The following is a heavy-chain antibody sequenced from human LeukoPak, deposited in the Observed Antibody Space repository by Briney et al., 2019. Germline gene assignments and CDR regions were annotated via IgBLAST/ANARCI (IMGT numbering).Heavy chain of an antibody. CDR3: ARLSAPRYYYDSSGYYNIDY. Sequence: SETLSLTCTVSGGSISSSSYYWGWIRQPPGKGLEWIGSIYYSGGTYYNPSLKSRVTISVDTSKNQFSLKLSSVTAADTAVYYCARLSAPRYYYDSSGYYNIDYWGQGTLVTVSS. V-gene: IGHV4-39*01. CDR1: GGSISSSSYY. D-gene: IGHD3-22*01. J-gene: IGHJ4*02. CDR2: IYYSGGT.